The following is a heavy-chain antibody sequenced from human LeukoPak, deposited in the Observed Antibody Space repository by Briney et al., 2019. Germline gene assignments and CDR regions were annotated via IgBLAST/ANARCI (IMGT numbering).Heavy chain of an antibody. CDR2: INIDGSST. V-gene: IGHV3-74*01. J-gene: IGHJ4*02. D-gene: IGHD6-13*01. CDR1: GFIFSSYW. CDR3: ARAAHTAAFDY. Sequence: GGSLRLSCAASGFIFSSYWMHWVRQAPGKGLVWVSRINIDGSSTIYADSVKGRFAISRDNAKNTLYLQMNSLRAEDTAVYYCARAAHTAAFDYWGQGTLVTVSS.